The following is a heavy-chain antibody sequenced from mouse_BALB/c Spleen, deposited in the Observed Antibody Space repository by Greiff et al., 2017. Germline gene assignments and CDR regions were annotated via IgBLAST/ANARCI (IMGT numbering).Heavy chain of an antibody. CDR2: INPYNGAT. CDR3: SYGIYEKLDY. Sequence: VQLQQSGPELVKPGASVKISCKASGYSFTGYYMHWVKQSHVKSLEWIGRINPYNGATSYNQNFKDKASLTVDKSSSTAYMELHSLTSEDSAVYYCSYGIYEKLDYGGQGTTLTVSS. J-gene: IGHJ2*01. V-gene: IGHV1-31*01. D-gene: IGHD2-1*01. CDR1: GYSFTGYY.